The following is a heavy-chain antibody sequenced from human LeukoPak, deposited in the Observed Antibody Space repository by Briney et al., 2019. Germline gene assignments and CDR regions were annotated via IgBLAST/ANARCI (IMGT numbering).Heavy chain of an antibody. CDR1: GFTFSSSA. CDR2: ISGSDSST. CDR3: SKGRTVTGTLALDY. Sequence: GGSLRLSCAASGFTFSSSAMSWVRQAPGKGLEWVSTISGSDSSTHYADSVKGRFTISRDNSKNTLYLQMNSLRADDTAVYYCSKGRTVTGTLALDYWGQGTLVTVSS. J-gene: IGHJ4*02. D-gene: IGHD6-19*01. V-gene: IGHV3-23*01.